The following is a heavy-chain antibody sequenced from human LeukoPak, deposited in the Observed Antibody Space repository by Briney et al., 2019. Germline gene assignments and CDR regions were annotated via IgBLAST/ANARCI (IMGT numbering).Heavy chain of an antibody. J-gene: IGHJ4*02. CDR1: GFHFSTYG. Sequence: GGSLRLSCAASGFHFSTYGMHWVRQAPGKGLEWVGVIWYDGSNKIYAESVKGRFTISRDNSKNTLYLQMNSLRAEDTAVYYCARDRSWGSQCYSDCWGQGTLVTVSS. CDR3: ARDRSWGSQCYSDC. V-gene: IGHV3-33*01. D-gene: IGHD7-27*01. CDR2: IWYDGSNK.